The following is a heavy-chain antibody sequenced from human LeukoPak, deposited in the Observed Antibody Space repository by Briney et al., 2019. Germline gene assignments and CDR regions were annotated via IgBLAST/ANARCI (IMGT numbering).Heavy chain of an antibody. D-gene: IGHD3-10*01. V-gene: IGHV4-39*01. CDR1: GGSISTSSYY. J-gene: IGHJ6*03. CDR3: AIHKMIRGIGYYYYMDV. CDR2: IYYNGTT. Sequence: SETLSLTCTVSGGSISTSSYYWGWIRQPPGKGLQWIGSIYYNGTTYYNPSLKSRVIISVDTSKNQFSLTLSSVTAADTAVYYCAIHKMIRGIGYYYYMDVWGKGTTVSISS.